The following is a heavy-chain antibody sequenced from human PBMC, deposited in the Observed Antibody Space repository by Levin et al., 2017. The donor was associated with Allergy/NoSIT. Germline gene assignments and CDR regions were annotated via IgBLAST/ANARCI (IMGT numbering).Heavy chain of an antibody. J-gene: IGHJ4*02. Sequence: ISCAASGFTLSSYGMHWVRQAPGKGLEWVAVIWYDGSNKFYVDSVKGRFTISRDISKNTLYLQMNSLRVEDTAAYYCARGVAGTHFDYWGQGTLVTVSS. D-gene: IGHD6-19*01. CDR2: IWYDGSNK. CDR1: GFTLSSYG. V-gene: IGHV3-33*01. CDR3: ARGVAGTHFDY.